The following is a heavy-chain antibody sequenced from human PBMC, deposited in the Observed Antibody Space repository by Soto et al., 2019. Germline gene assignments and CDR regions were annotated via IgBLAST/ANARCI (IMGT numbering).Heavy chain of an antibody. CDR1: GFTVSNNH. Sequence: VQLVESGGGLIQPGGSLRLSCAASGFTVSNNHMTWARQAAGKGLELVSFVHGGGSTSYADSVKGRFTISRDNSKNTLYLQMDSLRAEDTAIYHCAGRLTTAASLDYWGRGTLVTVSS. CDR3: AGRLTTAASLDY. J-gene: IGHJ4*02. D-gene: IGHD3-16*01. V-gene: IGHV3-53*01. CDR2: VHGGGST.